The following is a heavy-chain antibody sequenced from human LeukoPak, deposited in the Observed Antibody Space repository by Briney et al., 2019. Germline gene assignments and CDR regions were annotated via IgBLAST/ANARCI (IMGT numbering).Heavy chain of an antibody. CDR3: ASNDSRDRLFDY. Sequence: SETLSLTCAIYGGSFSGYYWSWIRQPPGKGLEWIGEINHSGSTNYNPSLKSRVTISVDTSKNQFSLKLSSVTAADTAVYYCASNDSRDRLFDYWGQGTLVTVSS. D-gene: IGHD6-13*01. J-gene: IGHJ4*02. V-gene: IGHV4-34*01. CDR2: INHSGST. CDR1: GGSFSGYY.